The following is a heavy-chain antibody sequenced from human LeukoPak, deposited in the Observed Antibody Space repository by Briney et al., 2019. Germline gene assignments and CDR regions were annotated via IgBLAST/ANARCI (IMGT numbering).Heavy chain of an antibody. CDR3: AELGITMIGGV. J-gene: IGHJ6*04. V-gene: IGHV3-48*03. D-gene: IGHD3-10*02. CDR1: GFTFSSYE. CDR2: ISSSGSTI. Sequence: GGSLRLSCAASGFTFSSYEMIWVRQAPGKGLEWVSYISSSGSTIYYADSVKGRFTISRDNAKNSLYLQMNSLRAEDTAVYYCAELGITMIGGVWGKGTAVTISS.